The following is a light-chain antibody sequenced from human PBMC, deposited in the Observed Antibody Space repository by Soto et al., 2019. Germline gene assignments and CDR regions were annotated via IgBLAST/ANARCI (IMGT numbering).Light chain of an antibody. Sequence: QSVLTQPPSVSGAPGQRVTISCTGSSSNIGAGYDVHWYQQLPGTAPKLLIYGNSNRPSGVPDRFSGSKSGTSASLAITGLQAKDEADDYCHSYDSSLTGVVFGGGTKLTVL. CDR1: SSNIGAGYD. CDR2: GNS. CDR3: HSYDSSLTGVV. J-gene: IGLJ2*01. V-gene: IGLV1-40*01.